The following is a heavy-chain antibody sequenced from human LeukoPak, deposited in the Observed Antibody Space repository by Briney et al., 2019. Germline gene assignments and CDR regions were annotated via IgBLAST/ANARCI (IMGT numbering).Heavy chain of an antibody. CDR2: IRSKVYGGTT. CDR1: GFTFGDYA. CDR3: TRASPEYSSTWYTDY. J-gene: IGHJ4*02. Sequence: PGGSLRLSCTVSGFTFGDYAMSWVRQAPGKGLEWVGFIRSKVYGGTTEYAASVKGRFSISRDDSKSIAYLQMNSLKTEDTAVYYCTRASPEYSSTWYTDYWGQGTLVTVSS. D-gene: IGHD6-13*01. V-gene: IGHV3-49*04.